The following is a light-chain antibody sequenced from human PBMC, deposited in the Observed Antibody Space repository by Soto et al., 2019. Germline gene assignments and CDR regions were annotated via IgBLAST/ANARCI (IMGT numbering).Light chain of an antibody. Sequence: QSVLTQDASVSGSPGQSITLSCTGTSSDVGGFNYVSWYQQHPGKAPKLMIYDVFTRPSGVSNRFSGSKSGNTASLTISALQAEDEADYYCTSWTSTSTYVFGSGTKLTVL. V-gene: IGLV2-14*03. J-gene: IGLJ1*01. CDR1: SSDVGGFNY. CDR2: DVF. CDR3: TSWTSTSTYV.